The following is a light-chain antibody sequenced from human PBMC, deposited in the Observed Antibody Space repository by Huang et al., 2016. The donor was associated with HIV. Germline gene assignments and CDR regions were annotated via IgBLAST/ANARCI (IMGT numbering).Light chain of an antibody. Sequence: GDRVIITCRASQDIKKYLNWYQHKPGKPPKLLIYGAKNVPSWVPSTFPGSVTGSGSGTVFTLTISSPQPEDSATYYCQQSSRTPRTFGQGTKLEI. V-gene: IGKV1-39*01. CDR2: GAK. CDR1: QDIKKY. CDR3: QQSSRTPRT. J-gene: IGKJ2*01.